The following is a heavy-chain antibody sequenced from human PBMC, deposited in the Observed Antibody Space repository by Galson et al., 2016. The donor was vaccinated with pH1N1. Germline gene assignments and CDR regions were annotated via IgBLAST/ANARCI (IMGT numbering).Heavy chain of an antibody. D-gene: IGHD3-16*02. CDR1: GFTFGDSV. CDR2: INRDGSHR. Sequence: SLRLSCAVSGFTFGDSVMTWVRQSPGQGLDWISVINRDGSHRAYVDSVKGRFTISRDNTKKSLYLQMNNVRDDDTAFYFCARVLYRYGNSRKQNWYFDLWGRGTLVSVSS. CDR3: ARVLYRYGNSRKQNWYFDL. J-gene: IGHJ2*01. V-gene: IGHV3-20*04.